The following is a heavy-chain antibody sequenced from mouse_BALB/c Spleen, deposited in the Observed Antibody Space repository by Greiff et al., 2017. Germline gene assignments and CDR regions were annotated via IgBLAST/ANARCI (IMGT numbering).Heavy chain of an antibody. CDR1: GFTFTDYY. Sequence: EVKLVESGGGLVQPGGSLRLSCATSGFTFTDYYMSWVRQPPGKALEWLGFIRNKANGYTTEYSASVKGRFTISRDNSQSILYLQMNTLRAEDSATYYCARDRYYYAMDYWGQGTSVTVSS. CDR2: IRNKANGYTT. V-gene: IGHV7-3*02. J-gene: IGHJ4*01. CDR3: ARDRYYYAMDY.